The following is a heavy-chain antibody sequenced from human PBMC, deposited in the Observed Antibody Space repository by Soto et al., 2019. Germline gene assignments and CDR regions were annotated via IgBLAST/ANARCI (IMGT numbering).Heavy chain of an antibody. CDR3: AREVAYSDYLWGIDY. J-gene: IGHJ4*02. D-gene: IGHD3-16*01. CDR1: GFTFSSFA. CDR2: IWYDGSNQ. Sequence: QVQLVESGGGVVQPGRSLRLSCAASGFTFSSFAMHWVRQAPGKGLEWVALIWYDGSNQYYADSVKGRFTISRDNSRSTLYLQMNSLGADDTAVYFCAREVAYSDYLWGIDYWGKCTLVSVSS. V-gene: IGHV3-33*01.